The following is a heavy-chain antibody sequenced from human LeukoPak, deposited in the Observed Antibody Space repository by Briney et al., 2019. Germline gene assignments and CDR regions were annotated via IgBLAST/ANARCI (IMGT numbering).Heavy chain of an antibody. CDR3: ARGVDTAMGLDY. CDR2: IIPILGIA. V-gene: IGHV1-69*04. Sequence: ASVTVSCKASGGTFSSYAVSWVRQPHGQGLEWMGRIIPILGIANYAQKLQGRVTITAHKSTSTAYMQLSSQRSEDTPVYYCARGVDTAMGLDYWGQGTLVTVSS. J-gene: IGHJ4*02. D-gene: IGHD5-18*01. CDR1: GGTFSSYA.